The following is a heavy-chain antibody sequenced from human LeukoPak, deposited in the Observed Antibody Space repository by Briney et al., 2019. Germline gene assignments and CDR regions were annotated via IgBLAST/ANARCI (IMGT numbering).Heavy chain of an antibody. CDR1: GGTFSSYA. D-gene: IGHD4-17*01. J-gene: IGHJ5*02. CDR2: IIPIFSTA. CDR3: ARAIDDYGDYGSKVHWFDP. V-gene: IGHV1-69*05. Sequence: SVKVSCKASGGTFSSYAISWVRQAPGQGLEWMGGIIPIFSTANYAQKFQGRVTITTDESTSTAYMELSSLRSEDTAVYYCARAIDDYGDYGSKVHWFDPWGQGTLVTVSS.